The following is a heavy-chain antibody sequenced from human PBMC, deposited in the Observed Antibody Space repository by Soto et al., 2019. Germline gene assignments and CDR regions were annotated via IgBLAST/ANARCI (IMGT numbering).Heavy chain of an antibody. V-gene: IGHV1-46*01. CDR2: INPDTGST. CDR3: VRQYCSGTSCYWYFYF. CDR1: GYQFTGSY. D-gene: IGHD2-2*01. Sequence: QVRLVQSGAEVQRPGASLNISCQATGYQFTGSYLHWVRRAPGHGLQWMGMINPDTGSTTYAETFQGRDSMSTDRSAGTVYLGLGSLRSDDTATYYCVRQYCSGTSCYWYFYFGGQGTWVTVSS. J-gene: IGHJ4*02.